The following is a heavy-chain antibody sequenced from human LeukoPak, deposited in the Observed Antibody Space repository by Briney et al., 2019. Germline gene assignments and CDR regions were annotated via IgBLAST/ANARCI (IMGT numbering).Heavy chain of an antibody. CDR1: GFTFSNAW. Sequence: GGSLRLSCAASGFTFSNAWMSWVRQVAGKGLEWVGRIKSKTDGGTTDDAAPVKGRFSISRDDSKNTLYLQMNSLKTEDTAVYYCTTGGPGRFDDWGQGTLVTVSS. V-gene: IGHV3-15*01. CDR2: IKSKTDGGTT. D-gene: IGHD3-16*01. J-gene: IGHJ4*02. CDR3: TTGGPGRFDD.